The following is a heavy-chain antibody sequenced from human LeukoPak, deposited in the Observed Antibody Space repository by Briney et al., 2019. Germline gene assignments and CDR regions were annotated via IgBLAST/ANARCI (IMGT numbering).Heavy chain of an antibody. J-gene: IGHJ4*02. Sequence: GGSLRLSCAASGFTFSDYYMSWIRQAPGKGLEWVSYISSSGSTIYYADSVKGRFTSSRDNAKNSLYLQMNSLRAEDTAVYYCARVRSTVTKPFDYWGQGTLVTVSS. CDR2: ISSSGSTI. CDR3: ARVRSTVTKPFDY. V-gene: IGHV3-11*01. D-gene: IGHD4-17*01. CDR1: GFTFSDYY.